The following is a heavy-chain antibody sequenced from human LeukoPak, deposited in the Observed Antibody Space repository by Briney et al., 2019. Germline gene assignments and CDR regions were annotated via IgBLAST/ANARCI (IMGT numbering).Heavy chain of an antibody. CDR2: IYYSGST. V-gene: IGHV4-59*01. Sequence: SETLSLTCTVSGGSISGYSWSWIRQPPGKGLEWIAYIYYSGSTNYNPSLKSRVTMSVDTSKNQFSLKLSSVTAADTAVYYRARIFRSGWYYFDYWGQGTLVTVSS. CDR1: GGSISGYS. CDR3: ARIFRSGWYYFDY. D-gene: IGHD6-19*01. J-gene: IGHJ4*02.